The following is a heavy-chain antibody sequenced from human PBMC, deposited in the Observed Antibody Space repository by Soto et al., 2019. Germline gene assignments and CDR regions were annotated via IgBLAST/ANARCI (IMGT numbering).Heavy chain of an antibody. V-gene: IGHV3-23*01. CDR1: GFTFSSYA. Sequence: PGGSLRLSCAASGFTFSSYAMSWVRQAPGKGLEWVSAISGSGGSTYYADPVKGRFTISRDNSKNTLYLQMNSLRAEDTAVYYCAKETTIFGVVIGNRFDPWGQGTLVTVSS. D-gene: IGHD3-3*01. CDR3: AKETTIFGVVIGNRFDP. J-gene: IGHJ5*02. CDR2: ISGSGGST.